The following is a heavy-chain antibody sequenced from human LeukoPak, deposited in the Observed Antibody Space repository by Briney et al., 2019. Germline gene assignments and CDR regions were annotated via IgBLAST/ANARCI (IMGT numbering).Heavy chain of an antibody. J-gene: IGHJ4*02. V-gene: IGHV1-8*01. CDR1: GYTFTSYD. CDR3: AGGLSGGYCSSTSCLWLDY. Sequence: GASVRVSCKASGYTFTSYDINWVRQATGQGLEWMGWMNPNSGNTGYAQKFQGRVTMTRHTSISTAYMELSSLRSEDTAVYYCAGGLSGGYCSSTSCLWLDYWGQGTLVTVPS. D-gene: IGHD2-2*01. CDR2: MNPNSGNT.